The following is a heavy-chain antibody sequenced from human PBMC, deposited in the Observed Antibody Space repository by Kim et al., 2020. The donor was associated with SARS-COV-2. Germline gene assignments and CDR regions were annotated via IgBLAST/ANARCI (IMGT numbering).Heavy chain of an antibody. J-gene: IGHJ6*02. CDR2: INSDSGDT. D-gene: IGHD3-16*01. CDR1: GHTFADYY. Sequence: ASVKVSCKASGHTFADYYIHWVRQAPGRGLEWMGWINSDSGDTNFAQKFQGRVTMTRDTSISTAYMELRSLASDDTAVYYCAHEYYYYCMDAWGQGTTVSVSS. CDR3: AHEYYYYCMDA. V-gene: IGHV1-2*02.